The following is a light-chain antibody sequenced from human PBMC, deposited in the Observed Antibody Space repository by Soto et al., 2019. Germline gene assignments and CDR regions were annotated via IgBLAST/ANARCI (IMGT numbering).Light chain of an antibody. Sequence: QSVLTQPASVSGSPGQSITISCTGSNSDIGAYNYVAWYQQHPGKAPKLIIHGVTNRPSGVSHRFSGSKSDYTASLTISGLQAEDEGDYYCSSYTTAYFYVFGTGPKVTVL. CDR2: GVT. CDR3: SSYTTAYFYV. CDR1: NSDIGAYNY. J-gene: IGLJ1*01. V-gene: IGLV2-14*01.